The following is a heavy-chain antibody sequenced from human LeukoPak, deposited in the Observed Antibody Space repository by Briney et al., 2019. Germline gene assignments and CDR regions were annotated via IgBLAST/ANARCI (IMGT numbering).Heavy chain of an antibody. CDR2: IRGSGDTT. D-gene: IGHD2-2*01. Sequence: GGSLRLSCAASGFTFSSYTMNWVRQAPGKGLEWVAAIRGSGDTTFYADSVKGRFTISRDNSKSTLSLQMSSLRAEDTAVYYCTARVEGPAYYWGQGTLVTVSS. CDR1: GFTFSSYT. CDR3: TARVEGPAYY. V-gene: IGHV3-23*01. J-gene: IGHJ4*02.